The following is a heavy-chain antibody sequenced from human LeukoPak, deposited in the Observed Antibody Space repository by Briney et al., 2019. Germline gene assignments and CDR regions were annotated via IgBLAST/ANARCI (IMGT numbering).Heavy chain of an antibody. CDR2: IYDGGTT. V-gene: IGHV4-38-2*02. Sequence: SATLSLTCTVSGSSISSGYYWGWHRQPPGMGLEWIGSIYDGGTTYYNPSLKSRVTISVDTSKNQFSLSLSSVTAADTAVYYCARDAVGAISPGPWGQGSLVTVSS. CDR1: GSSISSGYY. J-gene: IGHJ4*02. CDR3: ARDAVGAISPGP. D-gene: IGHD1-26*01.